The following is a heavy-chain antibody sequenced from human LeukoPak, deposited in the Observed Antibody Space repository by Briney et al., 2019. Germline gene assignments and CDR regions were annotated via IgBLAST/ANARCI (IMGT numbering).Heavy chain of an antibody. CDR3: AKDINPWLLTGEFDF. CDR2: ISSSAGST. J-gene: IGHJ4*02. D-gene: IGHD2-15*01. Sequence: GGSLRLSCAASGFTFGGYGMSWVRQAPGKGLEWVSTISSSAGSTNHADSVKGRFSISRDNAKNTLYLQMNSLRVDDTAVYYCAKDINPWLLTGEFDFRGQGSLVTVSS. CDR1: GFTFGGYG. V-gene: IGHV3-23*01.